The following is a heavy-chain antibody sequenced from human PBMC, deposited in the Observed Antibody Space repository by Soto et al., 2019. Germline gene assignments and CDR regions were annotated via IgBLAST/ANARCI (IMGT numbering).Heavy chain of an antibody. CDR3: TTIGEMGSARYFDY. J-gene: IGHJ4*02. V-gene: IGHV3-15*01. Sequence: DVQLVESGGGLVKPGESLTLSCVASGFTFSNAWMTWVRQAPGKGLEWVGLIKSKVDGGTTDFAAPVKGRFSISRDDLKNTLYLQMNSLKNEETAVYYCTTIGEMGSARYFDYWGQGALVTVSS. CDR2: IKSKVDGGTT. D-gene: IGHD6-25*01. CDR1: GFTFSNAW.